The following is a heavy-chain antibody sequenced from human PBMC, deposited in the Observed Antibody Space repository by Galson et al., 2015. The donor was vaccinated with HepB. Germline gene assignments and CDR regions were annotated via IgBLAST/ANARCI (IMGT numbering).Heavy chain of an antibody. J-gene: IGHJ5*02. D-gene: IGHD1/OR15-1a*01. Sequence: SLRLSCAASGFGFYDYQMSWVRQAPGKGLEWVSYISPTGGTKYYADSVRDRFTISRDNAKNLLYLQMNSLRAEDTALYYCVTGSWNTWGQGTLVTVSS. CDR1: GFGFYDYQ. V-gene: IGHV3-11*04. CDR2: ISPTGGTK. CDR3: VTGSWNT.